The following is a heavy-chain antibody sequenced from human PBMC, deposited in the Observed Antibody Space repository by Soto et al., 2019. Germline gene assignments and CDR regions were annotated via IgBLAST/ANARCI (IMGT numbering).Heavy chain of an antibody. D-gene: IGHD6-13*01. J-gene: IGHJ4*02. V-gene: IGHV3-23*01. CDR3: AKPFYASTWSYFDY. CDR2: ISGSGGST. CDR1: GFTFSNYA. Sequence: PGGSLRLSCAASGFTFSNYAMSWVRQAPGKGLERVSAISGSGGSTYYADSVKGRFTISRDNSKNTFYLQMNSLRVEDTAVYYCAKPFYASTWSYFDYWGQGTLVTVSS.